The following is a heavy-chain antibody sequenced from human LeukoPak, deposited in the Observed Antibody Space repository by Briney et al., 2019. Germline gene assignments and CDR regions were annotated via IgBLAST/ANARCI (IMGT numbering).Heavy chain of an antibody. CDR2: ISSSSSYI. Sequence: GGSLRLSCAASGFTFSSYSMNWVRQAPGKGLEWVSSISSSSSYIYYTDSVKGRFTISRDNAKKSLYLQMNSLRAEDTAVYYCARGSRVNYYYMDVWGKGTTVTVSS. J-gene: IGHJ6*03. CDR3: ARGSRVNYYYMDV. D-gene: IGHD4-23*01. CDR1: GFTFSSYS. V-gene: IGHV3-21*04.